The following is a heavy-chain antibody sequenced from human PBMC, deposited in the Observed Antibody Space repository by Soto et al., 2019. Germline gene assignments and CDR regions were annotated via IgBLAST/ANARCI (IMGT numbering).Heavy chain of an antibody. CDR3: ARDPDEGRRLGNAFDI. D-gene: IGHD3-10*01. CDR2: INAGNGNT. J-gene: IGHJ3*02. Sequence: ASVKVSCKASGYTFTSYAMHWVRQAPGQRLEWMGWINAGNGNTKYSQKFQGRVTITRDTSASTAYMELSSLRSEDTAVYYCARDPDEGRRLGNAFDIWGQGTMVTVSS. CDR1: GYTFTSYA. V-gene: IGHV1-3*01.